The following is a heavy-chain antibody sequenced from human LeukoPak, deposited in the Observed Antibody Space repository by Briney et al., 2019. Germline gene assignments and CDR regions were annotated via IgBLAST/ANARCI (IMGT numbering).Heavy chain of an antibody. D-gene: IGHD2-8*01. J-gene: IGHJ5*02. V-gene: IGHV3-23*01. CDR1: GFTFSSYA. CDR2: ISGSGGST. Sequence: GGSLRLSCAASGFTFSSYAMSWVRQAPGKGLEWVSAISGSGGSTYYADSVKGRFTISRDYSKNTLYLQMNSLRAEDTAVYYCARVALPYCTNGVCYPDNWLDPWGQGTLVTVSS. CDR3: ARVALPYCTNGVCYPDNWLDP.